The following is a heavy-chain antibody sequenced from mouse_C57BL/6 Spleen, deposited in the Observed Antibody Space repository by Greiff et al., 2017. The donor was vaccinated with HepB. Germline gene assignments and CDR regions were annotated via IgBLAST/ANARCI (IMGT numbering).Heavy chain of an antibody. Sequence: EVKLVESGGGLVKPGGSLKLSCAASGFTFSDYGMHWVRQAPEKGLEWVAYISSGSSTIYYADTVKGRFTISRDHAKNTLFLQMTSLRSEDTAMYYGACRAVVAKGWYLDVLGTGTTVTVSS. J-gene: IGHJ1*03. CDR1: GFTFSDYG. D-gene: IGHD1-1*01. CDR3: ACRAVVAKGWYLDV. V-gene: IGHV5-17*01. CDR2: ISSGSSTI.